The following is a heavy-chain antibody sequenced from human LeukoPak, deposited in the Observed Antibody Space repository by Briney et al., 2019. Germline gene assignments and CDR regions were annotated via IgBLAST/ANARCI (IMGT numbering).Heavy chain of an antibody. J-gene: IGHJ5*02. Sequence: SETLSLTCTVSGGSISSYYWSWIRQPPGKGLEWIGYIYYSGSTNYNPSLKSRVTISVDTSKNQFSLKLSSVTAADTAVCYCARTYCSSTSCYEDWFDPWGQGTLVTVSS. CDR1: GGSISSYY. V-gene: IGHV4-59*01. D-gene: IGHD2-2*01. CDR2: IYYSGST. CDR3: ARTYCSSTSCYEDWFDP.